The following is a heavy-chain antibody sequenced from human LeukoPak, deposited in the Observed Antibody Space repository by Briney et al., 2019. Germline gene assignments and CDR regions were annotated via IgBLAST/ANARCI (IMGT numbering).Heavy chain of an antibody. J-gene: IGHJ4*02. D-gene: IGHD3-9*01. CDR2: MTSSNTI. Sequence: PGGSLRLSCAASGFTFSSYSMNWVRQAPGKGLEWVATMTSSNTIYYADSVKGRFTISRDNSKNTVYLQMNSLRAEDTAVYYCAKGSIDWYYFDYWGQGTLVTASS. V-gene: IGHV3-69-1*01. CDR3: AKGSIDWYYFDY. CDR1: GFTFSSYS.